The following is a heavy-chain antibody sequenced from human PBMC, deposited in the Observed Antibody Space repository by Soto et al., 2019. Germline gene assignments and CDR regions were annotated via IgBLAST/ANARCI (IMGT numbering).Heavy chain of an antibody. CDR1: GFTVSSNY. J-gene: IGHJ4*02. V-gene: IGHV3-66*01. Sequence: GGSLRLSCAASGFTVSSNYMSWVRQAPGKGLEWVSVIYSGGSTYYADSVKGRFTISRDNSKNTLYLQMNSLRAEDTAVYYCARESRYSGYDILDYWGQGTLVTVSS. D-gene: IGHD5-12*01. CDR2: IYSGGST. CDR3: ARESRYSGYDILDY.